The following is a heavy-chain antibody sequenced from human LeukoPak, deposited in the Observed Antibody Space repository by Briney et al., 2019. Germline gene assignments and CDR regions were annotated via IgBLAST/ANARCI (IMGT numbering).Heavy chain of an antibody. J-gene: IGHJ4*02. CDR3: ARGHYGGNRYFDI. V-gene: IGHV1-8*01. CDR2: IHPNSGKT. Sequence: ASVKVSCKASGYTFRSYEINWVRQAPGQGLEWVGWIHPNSGKTGYAQKFQGRVTMTRDTSTETAFMELSSLNFDDTAIFYCARGHYGGNRYFDIWGQGTLVTVSS. D-gene: IGHD4-23*01. CDR1: GYTFRSYE.